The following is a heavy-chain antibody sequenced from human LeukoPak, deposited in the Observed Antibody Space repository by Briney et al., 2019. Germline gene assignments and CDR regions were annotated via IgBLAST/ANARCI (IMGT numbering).Heavy chain of an antibody. V-gene: IGHV4-34*01. CDR1: GGSFSGYY. J-gene: IGHJ6*02. D-gene: IGHD3-10*01. Sequence: SETLSLTCAVYGGSFSGYYWSWIRQPPGEGLEWIGEINHSGSTNYNPSLKSRVTISVDTSKNQFSLKLSSVTAADTAVYYCARGMVRGMGQASYYYYGMDVWGQGTTVTVSS. CDR3: ARGMVRGMGQASYYYYGMDV. CDR2: INHSGST.